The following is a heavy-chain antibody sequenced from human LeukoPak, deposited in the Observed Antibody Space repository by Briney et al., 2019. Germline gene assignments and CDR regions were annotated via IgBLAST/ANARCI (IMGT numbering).Heavy chain of an antibody. D-gene: IGHD1-26*01. CDR3: ARGIIVGATWGENYNCFDP. CDR2: IYYSGST. CDR1: GGSISSYY. V-gene: IGHV4-59*12. J-gene: IGHJ5*02. Sequence: IPSETLSLTCTVSGGSISSYYWSWIRQPPGKGLEWIGYIYYSGSTNYNPSLKSRVTISVDTSKNQFSLKLSSVTAADTAVYYCARGIIVGATWGENYNCFDPWGQGTLVTVSS.